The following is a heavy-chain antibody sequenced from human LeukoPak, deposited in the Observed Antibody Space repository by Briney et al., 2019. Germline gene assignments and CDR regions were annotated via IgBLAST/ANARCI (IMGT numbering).Heavy chain of an antibody. J-gene: IGHJ6*02. CDR3: ARVGTYYDFWSGYPRYYYYGMDV. CDR1: GFTFSSYG. V-gene: IGHV3-33*01. Sequence: PGGSLRLSCAASGFTFSSYGMHWVRQAPGKGLEWVAVIWYDGSNKYYADSVKGRFTISRDNSKNTLYLQMNSLRAEDTAVYYRARVGTYYDFWSGYPRYYYYGMDVWGQGTTVTVSS. D-gene: IGHD3-3*01. CDR2: IWYDGSNK.